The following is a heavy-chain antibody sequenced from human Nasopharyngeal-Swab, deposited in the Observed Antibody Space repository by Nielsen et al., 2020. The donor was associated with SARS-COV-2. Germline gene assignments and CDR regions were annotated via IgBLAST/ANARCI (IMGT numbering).Heavy chain of an antibody. CDR3: ARRVVSPEFYFDY. D-gene: IGHD2-2*01. Sequence: PGKGLEWIGNIDDSGTTFYSPSLKTRVTLSVDTSQNQFSLNLVSVTAADTAVYYCARRVVSPEFYFDYWGQGALVTVFS. V-gene: IGHV4-39*01. J-gene: IGHJ4*02. CDR2: IDDSGTT.